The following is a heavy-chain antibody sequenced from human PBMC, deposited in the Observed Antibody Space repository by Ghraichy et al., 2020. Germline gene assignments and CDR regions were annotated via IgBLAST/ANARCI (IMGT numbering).Heavy chain of an antibody. J-gene: IGHJ4*02. CDR2: ISSSSSYT. V-gene: IGHV3-11*06. CDR3: ARGGRGGNSLLGY. CDR1: GFTFSDYY. D-gene: IGHD4-23*01. Sequence: GGSLRLSCAASGFTFSDYYMSWIRQAPGKGLEWVSYISSSSSYTNYADSVKGRFTISRDNAKNSLYLQMNSLRAEDTAVYYCARGGRGGNSLLGYWGQGTLVTVSS.